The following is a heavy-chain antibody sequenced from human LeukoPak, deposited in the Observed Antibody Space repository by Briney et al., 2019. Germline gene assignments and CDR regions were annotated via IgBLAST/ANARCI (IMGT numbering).Heavy chain of an antibody. CDR2: IIPIFGTP. V-gene: IGHV1-69*13. CDR1: GGTFSSSA. Sequence: SVKVSCKAPGGTFSSSAISWVRQAPGQGLEWMGGIIPIFGTPNYAQKFQGRVTITADESTSTAYMELSSLRSEDTAVYYCARDLECSSTSCYDYWGQGTLVTVSS. D-gene: IGHD2-2*01. CDR3: ARDLECSSTSCYDY. J-gene: IGHJ4*02.